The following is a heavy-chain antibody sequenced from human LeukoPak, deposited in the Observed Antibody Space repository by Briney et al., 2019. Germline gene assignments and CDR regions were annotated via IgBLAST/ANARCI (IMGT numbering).Heavy chain of an antibody. J-gene: IGHJ5*02. CDR2: ISAYNGNT. V-gene: IGHV1-18*01. CDR1: GYTFTSYG. Sequence: ASVKVSCKASGYTFTSYGISWVRQAPGQGLEWMGWISAYNGNTNYAQKLQGRVTMTTDTSTSTAYMELRSLRSDDTAVYYCARDLIRWWPPSGIAARPNWFDPWGQGTLVTVSS. CDR3: ARDLIRWWPPSGIAARPNWFDP. D-gene: IGHD6-6*01.